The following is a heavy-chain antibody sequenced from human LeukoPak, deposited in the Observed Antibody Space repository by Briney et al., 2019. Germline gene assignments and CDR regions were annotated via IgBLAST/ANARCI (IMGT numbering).Heavy chain of an antibody. CDR2: ISGSGGST. CDR1: GFTFSSYA. J-gene: IGHJ4*02. CDR3: AKGMYNWNDFFFDY. Sequence: GGSLRLSCAASGFTFSSYAMSWVRQAPGKGLEWVSAISGSGGSTHYADSVKGRFTISRDNSKNTLYLQMNSLKAEDTAVYYCAKGMYNWNDFFFDYWGQGTLVTVSS. D-gene: IGHD1-1*01. V-gene: IGHV3-23*01.